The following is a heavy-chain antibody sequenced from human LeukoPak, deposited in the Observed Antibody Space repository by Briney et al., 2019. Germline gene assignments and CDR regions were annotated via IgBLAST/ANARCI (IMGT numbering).Heavy chain of an antibody. D-gene: IGHD3-10*02. V-gene: IGHV3-30*18. Sequence: PGRSLRLSCAASGFTFSSYGMHWVRQAPGKGLEWVAVISYDGSNKYYADSVKGRFTISRDNSKNTLYLQMNSLRAEDTAVYYCAKDYAYYYVDYCYGMDVWGKGTTVTVSS. J-gene: IGHJ6*04. CDR3: AKDYAYYYVDYCYGMDV. CDR2: ISYDGSNK. CDR1: GFTFSSYG.